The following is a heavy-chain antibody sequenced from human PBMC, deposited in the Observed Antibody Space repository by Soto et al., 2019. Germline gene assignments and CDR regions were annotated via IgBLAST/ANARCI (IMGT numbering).Heavy chain of an antibody. J-gene: IGHJ4*02. V-gene: IGHV4-39*01. D-gene: IGHD6-19*01. CDR3: ARLDIAVAGTNHFDY. CDR2: IYYSGST. CDR1: GGSISSSSYY. Sequence: QLQLQESGPGLVKPSETLSLTCTVSGGSISSSSYYWGWIRQPPGKGLEWIGSIYYSGSTYYNPSLKSRVTISVDTSKNQFSLKLSSVTAADTAVYYCARLDIAVAGTNHFDYWGQGTLVTVSS.